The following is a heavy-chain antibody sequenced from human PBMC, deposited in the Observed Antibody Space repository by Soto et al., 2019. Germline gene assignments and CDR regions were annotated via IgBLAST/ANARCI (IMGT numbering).Heavy chain of an antibody. Sequence: GGSLRLSCAASGFTVSSNYMSWVRQAPGKGLEWVSVIYSGGSTYYADSVKGRFTISRDNAKNLLYLQMKSLRAEDTAVYYCARSSTFYDYWGKGTPVTVAS. CDR2: IYSGGST. CDR3: ARSSTFYDY. V-gene: IGHV3-66*01. D-gene: IGHD6-6*01. J-gene: IGHJ4*02. CDR1: GFTVSSNY.